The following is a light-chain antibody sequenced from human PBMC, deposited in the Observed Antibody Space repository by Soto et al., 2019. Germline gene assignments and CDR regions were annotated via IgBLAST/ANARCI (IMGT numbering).Light chain of an antibody. CDR1: SSDVGGYNY. Sequence: QSALTQPASVSGSPGQSITISCTGTSSDVGGYNYVSWYQQHPGKAPKLMIYDVSNRPSGVSNRFSGSKSGNTASLTISGLQAEEEADYYCSSYTSSGVVFGGGTKLPVL. CDR3: SSYTSSGVV. CDR2: DVS. V-gene: IGLV2-14*01. J-gene: IGLJ2*01.